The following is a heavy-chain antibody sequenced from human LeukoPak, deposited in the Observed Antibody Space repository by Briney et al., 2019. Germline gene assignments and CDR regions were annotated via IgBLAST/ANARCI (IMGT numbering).Heavy chain of an antibody. CDR1: GGSISSSLYY. Sequence: SETLSLTCTVSGGSISSSLYYWGWIRQPPGKGLEWIGEINHSGSTNYNPSLKSRVTISVDTSKNQFSLKLSSVTAADTAVYYCARPKVLLRHGGDIWGQGTMVTVSS. J-gene: IGHJ3*02. CDR3: ARPKVLLRHGGDI. CDR2: INHSGST. D-gene: IGHD3-10*01. V-gene: IGHV4-39*07.